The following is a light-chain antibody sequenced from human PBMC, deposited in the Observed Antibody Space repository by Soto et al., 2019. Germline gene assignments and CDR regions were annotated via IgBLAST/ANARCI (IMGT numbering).Light chain of an antibody. J-gene: IGLJ1*01. Sequence: VLTQPASVSGSPGQSITIPCTGTSGDVGGYNLVSWYQQHPGKAPKLMIYEVTERPSGVSNRFSGSKSGNTASLTISGLQPDDEADYYCCSYAGNSEVFGTGTKVTV. CDR3: CSYAGNSEV. V-gene: IGLV2-23*02. CDR1: SGDVGGYNL. CDR2: EVT.